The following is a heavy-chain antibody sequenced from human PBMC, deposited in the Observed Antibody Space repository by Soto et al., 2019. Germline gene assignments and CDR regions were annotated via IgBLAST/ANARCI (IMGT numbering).Heavy chain of an antibody. CDR3: ATSPRSSCDGGSCYGDN. J-gene: IGHJ4*02. Sequence: EVQLLESGGGLAQPGGSLRLSCAASGFTVNNYAMNWVRQAAGKGLEWVSAISGSGDITYHADSVKGRFTISRDNSKHTVYLQMNTLRPEDTAVYHCATSPRSSCDGGSCYGDNWGQGTLVSVSS. CDR1: GFTVNNYA. CDR2: ISGSGDIT. D-gene: IGHD2-15*01. V-gene: IGHV3-23*01.